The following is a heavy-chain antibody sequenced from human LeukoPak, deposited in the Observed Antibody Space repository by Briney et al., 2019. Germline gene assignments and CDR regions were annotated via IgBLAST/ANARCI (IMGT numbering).Heavy chain of an antibody. CDR3: ARWATTYLDY. CDR1: GYTLTELS. J-gene: IGHJ4*02. Sequence: GASVKVPCKVSGYTLTELSMHWVRQAPGQGLEWMGIINPSGGSTNFAQKFQGRVTMTTDTSTITVYMELSSLRSEDTAVYYCARWATTYLDYWGQGTLVTVSS. V-gene: IGHV1-46*01. D-gene: IGHD5-24*01. CDR2: INPSGGST.